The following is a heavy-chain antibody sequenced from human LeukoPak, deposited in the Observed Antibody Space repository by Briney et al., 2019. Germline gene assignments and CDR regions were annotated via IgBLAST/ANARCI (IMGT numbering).Heavy chain of an antibody. V-gene: IGHV1-8*01. J-gene: IGHJ6*02. CDR1: GYTFTSYD. CDR2: MNPNSGNT. Sequence: APVKLSCKASGYTFTSYDINWVRQAPGQGLEWMAWMNPNSGNTDYAQKFQGRFTMTRNTSISTAYMELSSLRSEDTAVYYFAGRGPGWELLGYYYYYGMDVWGQGTTVTVSS. CDR3: AGRGPGWELLGYYYYYGMDV. D-gene: IGHD1-26*01.